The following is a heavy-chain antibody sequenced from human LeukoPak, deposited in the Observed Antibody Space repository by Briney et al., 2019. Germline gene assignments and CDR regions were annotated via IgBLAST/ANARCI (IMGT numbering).Heavy chain of an antibody. J-gene: IGHJ5*02. CDR2: INQNSCGT. D-gene: IGHD3-22*01. V-gene: IGHV1-2*02. Sequence: ASVKVSCKASGYTFTGYYMHWVRQAPGQGLEGMRWINQNSCGTNYAQKLQGRVTLARDTSISTPYMELSMLRSDDAAVYYCARDKEEGFLYYYDSSGILNWCLPWGQRTLVTVSS. CDR1: GYTFTGYY. CDR3: ARDKEEGFLYYYDSSGILNWCLP.